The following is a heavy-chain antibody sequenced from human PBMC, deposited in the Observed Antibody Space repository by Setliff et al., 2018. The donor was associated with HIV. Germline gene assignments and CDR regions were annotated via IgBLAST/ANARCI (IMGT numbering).Heavy chain of an antibody. J-gene: IGHJ6*03. CDR2: INPSGDTT. V-gene: IGHV1-46*01. CDR3: ARGGAAAGTGYHYYYYMDV. D-gene: IGHD6-13*01. Sequence: ASVKVSCKASGYTFTSYYMHWVRQAPGQGLEWMGVINPSGDTTTYAQKFQGRVTMTRDTSTSTVYMELSSLRSEDTAVYFCARGGAAAGTGYHYYYYMDVWGKGTTVTVSS. CDR1: GYTFTSYY.